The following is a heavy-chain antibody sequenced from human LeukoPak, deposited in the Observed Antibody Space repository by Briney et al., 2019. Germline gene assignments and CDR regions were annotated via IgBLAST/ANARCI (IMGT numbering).Heavy chain of an antibody. CDR1: GGSISSSSYY. Sequence: SETLSLTCTVSGGSISSSSYYWGWIRQPPGQGLEWIGSIYYSGSTYYNPSLKSRVTISVDTSKNQFSLKLSSVTAADTAVYYCARTEHQYSSSWYHDYWGQGTLVTVSS. CDR2: IYYSGST. J-gene: IGHJ4*02. D-gene: IGHD6-13*01. CDR3: ARTEHQYSSSWYHDY. V-gene: IGHV4-39*01.